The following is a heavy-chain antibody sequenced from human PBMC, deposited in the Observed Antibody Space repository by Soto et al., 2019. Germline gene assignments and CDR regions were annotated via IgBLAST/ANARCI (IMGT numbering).Heavy chain of an antibody. CDR1: GGSISSGDYY. Sequence: SETLSLTCTVSGGSISSGDYYWSWIRQSPGKGLEWIGHIYYTGSTYYNPSLKSRVTISVDTSKNQFSLKLSSVTAADTAVYYCVKHQGYSGPTYDYWGQGTLVTVSS. J-gene: IGHJ4*02. D-gene: IGHD5-12*01. V-gene: IGHV4-30-4*01. CDR2: IYYTGST. CDR3: VKHQGYSGPTYDY.